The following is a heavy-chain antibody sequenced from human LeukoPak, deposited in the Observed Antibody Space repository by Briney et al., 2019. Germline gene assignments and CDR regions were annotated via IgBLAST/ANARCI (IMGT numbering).Heavy chain of an antibody. CDR3: ARETTYYYDSSGSTLRWFDP. CDR1: GFSLSTSGMR. D-gene: IGHD3-22*01. CDR2: IDWDDDK. J-gene: IGHJ5*02. V-gene: IGHV2-70*04. Sequence: SGPTLVNPTQTLTLTCTFSGFSLSTSGMRVSWIRQPPGKALEWLARIDWDDDKFYSTSLKTRLTISQDTSKNQVVLTMTNMDPVDTATYYCARETTYYYDSSGSTLRWFDPWGQGTLVTVSS.